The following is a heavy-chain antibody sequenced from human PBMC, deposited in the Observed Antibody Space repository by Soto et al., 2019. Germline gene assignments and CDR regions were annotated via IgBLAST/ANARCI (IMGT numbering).Heavy chain of an antibody. CDR1: GGSISTFY. CDR2: ISYSGST. D-gene: IGHD5-18*01. CDR3: ARRVRRLASSYGYSCLD. Sequence: QVQLQESGPGLLKASETLSLTCSGSGGSISTFYWSWIRQPPGKGLEWFGYISYSGSTNYNPSLKIRLTISMDTSKNQIFLKVISLIAADTAVYFCARRVRRLASSYGYSCLDWCQGTLVTVPS. V-gene: IGHV4-59*08. J-gene: IGHJ4*02.